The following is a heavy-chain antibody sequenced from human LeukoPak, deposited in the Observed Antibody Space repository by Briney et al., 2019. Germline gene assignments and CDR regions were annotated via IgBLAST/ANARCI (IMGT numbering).Heavy chain of an antibody. V-gene: IGHV5-51*01. J-gene: IGHJ5*01. CDR2: IFPDDSDT. D-gene: IGHD1-26*01. CDR3: ARHQAGGGIYFFDS. Sequence: XGWVRQMPXXGLXGMAVIFPDDSDTRYGPTFQGQVTISADKSISTAYLHWSSLKASDTAMYYCARHQAGGGIYFFDSWGQGTLVTVSS.